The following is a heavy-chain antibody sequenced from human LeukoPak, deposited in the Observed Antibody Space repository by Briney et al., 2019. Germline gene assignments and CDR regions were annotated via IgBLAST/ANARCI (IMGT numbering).Heavy chain of an antibody. CDR1: GGSVSSGIYY. CDR2: IYTSGST. V-gene: IGHV4-61*02. CDR3: AKTYGSGNNCFES. Sequence: PSQTLSLTCTVSGGSVSSGIYYWSWIQQPAGKGLEWIGRIYTSGSTNYNPSLKSRVTISVDTSKNQFSLNLSSVTAADTAVNYCAKTYGSGNNCFESWGQGTLVTVSS. D-gene: IGHD3-10*01. J-gene: IGHJ5*01.